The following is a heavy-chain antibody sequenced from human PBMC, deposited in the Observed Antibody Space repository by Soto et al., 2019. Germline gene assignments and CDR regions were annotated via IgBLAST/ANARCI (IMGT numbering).Heavy chain of an antibody. Sequence: QVTLKESGPVLVKPTETLTLTCTASGFSLSNARMGVSWIRQPPGKALKWLAHIFSNDEKAYSTSLKSRLTLSTDTSKSQVVLTMTNMDPVDTATYYCARIRRYSYGNDYWGQGTLVTVSS. CDR2: IFSNDEK. CDR3: ARIRRYSYGNDY. CDR1: GFSLSNARMG. D-gene: IGHD5-18*01. J-gene: IGHJ4*02. V-gene: IGHV2-26*01.